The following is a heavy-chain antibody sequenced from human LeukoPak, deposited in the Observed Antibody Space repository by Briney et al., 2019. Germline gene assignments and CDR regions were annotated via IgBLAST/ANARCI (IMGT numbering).Heavy chain of an antibody. V-gene: IGHV3-23*01. D-gene: IGHD2-2*01. CDR3: AKDGIVVEGYFDY. Sequence: GGSLRLSCAASGFTFSSYAMSWVRRAPGKGLEWVSAISGSGGSTYYADSVKGRFTISRDNSKNTLYLQMNSLRAEDTAVYYCAKDGIVVEGYFDYWGQGTLVTVPS. CDR1: GFTFSSYA. CDR2: ISGSGGST. J-gene: IGHJ4*02.